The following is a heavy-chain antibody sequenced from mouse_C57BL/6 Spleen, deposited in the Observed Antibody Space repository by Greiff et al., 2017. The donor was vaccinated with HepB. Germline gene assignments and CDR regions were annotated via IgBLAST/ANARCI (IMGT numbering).Heavy chain of an antibody. Sequence: EVKVVESGPELVKPGASVKIPCKASGYTFTDYNMDWVKQSHGKSLEWIGDINPNNGGTIYNQKFKGKATLTVDKSSSTAYMELRSLTSEDTAVYYCARLETMTHYFDYWGQGTTLTVSS. CDR2: INPNNGGT. CDR3: ARLETMTHYFDY. D-gene: IGHD2-4*01. V-gene: IGHV1-18*01. J-gene: IGHJ2*01. CDR1: GYTFTDYN.